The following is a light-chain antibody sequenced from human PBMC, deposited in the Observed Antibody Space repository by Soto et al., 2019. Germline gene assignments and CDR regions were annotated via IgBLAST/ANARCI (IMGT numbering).Light chain of an antibody. CDR2: AAS. CDR1: QSISNH. J-gene: IGKJ1*01. CDR3: QQSYSSPPT. Sequence: DIQMTQSPSSLSASVEDRVIITCRASQSISNHLNWYQQKPGKAPKLLIFAASSLQRGVPSRFSASRSGPDFTLTISSLQPEDFATYYCQQSYSSPPTFGQGTKVDIK. V-gene: IGKV1-39*01.